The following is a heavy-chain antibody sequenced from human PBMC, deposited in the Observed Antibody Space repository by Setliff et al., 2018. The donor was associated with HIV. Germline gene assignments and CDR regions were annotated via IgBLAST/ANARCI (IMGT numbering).Heavy chain of an antibody. CDR3: ARIPPITMVRGDPFDY. Sequence: GGSLRLSCPASGFTFSSYGMHWARQAPGKGLEWVAFIRYDGSEKYYADSVKGRFSISRDNAKNSLYLQMNSLRAEDTAVYYCARIPPITMVRGDPFDYWGQGTLVTVSS. D-gene: IGHD3-10*01. CDR2: IRYDGSEK. V-gene: IGHV3-30*02. CDR1: GFTFSSYG. J-gene: IGHJ4*02.